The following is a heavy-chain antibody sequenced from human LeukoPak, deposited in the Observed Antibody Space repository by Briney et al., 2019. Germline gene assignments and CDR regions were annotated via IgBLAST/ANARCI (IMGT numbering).Heavy chain of an antibody. D-gene: IGHD6-6*01. V-gene: IGHV3-64*01. Sequence: PGGSLRLSCAASGFTFSSYAMHWVRQAPGKGLEYVSANSSNGGSTYYANSVKGRFTISRDNSKNTLYLQMGSLRAEDMAVYYCARVSSSSSGPFDYWGQGTLVTVSS. J-gene: IGHJ4*02. CDR1: GFTFSSYA. CDR3: ARVSSSSSGPFDY. CDR2: NSSNGGST.